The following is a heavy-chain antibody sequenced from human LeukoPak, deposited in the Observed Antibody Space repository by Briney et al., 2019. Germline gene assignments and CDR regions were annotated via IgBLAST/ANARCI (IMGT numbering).Heavy chain of an antibody. V-gene: IGHV4-59*01. CDR2: IYSSGST. J-gene: IGHJ6*03. CDR3: ARVYDSGSQAYFYYMDV. D-gene: IGHD3-10*01. CDR1: GGSIRGYY. Sequence: PTETLSLTCNVSGGSIRGYYWSWIRQPPGKRLEWIGYIYSSGSTNYNPSLKSRVTMSVDTSKNQFSLKVDSVTAADTAVYYCARVYDSGSQAYFYYMDVWGKGTTVTISS.